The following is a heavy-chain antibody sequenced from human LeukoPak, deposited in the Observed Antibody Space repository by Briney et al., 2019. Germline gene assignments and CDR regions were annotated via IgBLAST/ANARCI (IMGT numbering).Heavy chain of an antibody. Sequence: ASVKVSCKASGYTFTSYDINWVRQATGQGLEWMGWMNPNSGNTGYAQKFQGRVTMTRNTSISTAYMELSSLRSEDTAVYYCATVELRYFDWLLYTPHYYYYYGMDVWGQGTTVTVSS. D-gene: IGHD3-9*01. J-gene: IGHJ6*02. CDR3: ATVELRYFDWLLYTPHYYYYYGMDV. CDR2: MNPNSGNT. CDR1: GYTFTSYD. V-gene: IGHV1-8*01.